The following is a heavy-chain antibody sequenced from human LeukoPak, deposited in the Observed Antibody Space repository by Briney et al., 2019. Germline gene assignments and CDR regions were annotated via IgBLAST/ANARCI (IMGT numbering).Heavy chain of an antibody. CDR3: AKVEMATINLDY. J-gene: IGHJ4*02. Sequence: GGSLTLSCAASGFTFCSYAMSWVRQAPGKGLEWVSAISGSGGRTYYADSVEGRFTISRDNSKNTLYLQMNSLRAEDTAVYYCAKVEMATINLDYWGQGTLVTVSS. D-gene: IGHD5-24*01. CDR1: GFTFCSYA. V-gene: IGHV3-23*01. CDR2: ISGSGGRT.